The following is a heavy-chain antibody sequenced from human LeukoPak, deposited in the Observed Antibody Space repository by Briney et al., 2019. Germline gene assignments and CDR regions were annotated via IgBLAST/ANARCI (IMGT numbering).Heavy chain of an antibody. CDR3: ARDRSFSSTSFSPPLDY. Sequence: ASVKVSCKASGYTFTDYYIHWVRQAPGQGLEWMGWVNPNSGATNYAQDFQGRVTMTRDTSITTAYMELNSLRSDDTAFYYCARDRSFSSTSFSPPLDYWGQGTLVSVSS. D-gene: IGHD6-13*01. CDR2: VNPNSGAT. J-gene: IGHJ4*02. CDR1: GYTFTDYY. V-gene: IGHV1-2*02.